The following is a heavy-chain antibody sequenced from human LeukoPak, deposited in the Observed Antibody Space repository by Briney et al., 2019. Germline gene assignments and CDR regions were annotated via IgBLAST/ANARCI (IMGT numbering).Heavy chain of an antibody. V-gene: IGHV3-53*01. CDR3: ARDRGGYSSDAFDI. Sequence: GGSLRLSCAASGFTVSSNYMSWVRQAPGKGLEWVSVIYSGGSTYYADSVKGRFTISRDNSKNTLYLQMNSLRAEDTAAYYCARDRGGYSSDAFDIWGQGTMVTVSS. CDR1: GFTVSSNY. D-gene: IGHD2-15*01. CDR2: IYSGGST. J-gene: IGHJ3*02.